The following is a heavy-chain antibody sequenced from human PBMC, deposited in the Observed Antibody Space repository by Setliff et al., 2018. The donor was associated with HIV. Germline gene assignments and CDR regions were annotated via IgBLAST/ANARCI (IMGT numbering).Heavy chain of an antibody. CDR3: TRDLTLWFGELYYYYGMDV. V-gene: IGHV3-72*01. CDR2: SRNKLTGYTT. CDR1: GFTFSGSP. D-gene: IGHD3-10*01. J-gene: IGHJ6*02. Sequence: PGGSLRLSCGASGFTFSGSPMHWVRQAPGKGLEWVGRSRNKLTGYTTEYAASVKGRFTISRDDSKSIAYLQMNSLKTEDTAVYYCTRDLTLWFGELYYYYGMDVWGQGTTVTVSS.